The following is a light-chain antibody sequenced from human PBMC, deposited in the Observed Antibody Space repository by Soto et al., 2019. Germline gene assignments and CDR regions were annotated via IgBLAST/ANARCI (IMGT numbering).Light chain of an antibody. CDR3: SSYAGSNVV. J-gene: IGLJ2*01. V-gene: IGLV2-8*01. CDR1: SSDVGGYNY. Sequence: QSALTQPPSASGSARQSVTISCTGTSSDVGGYNYVSWYQQHPGKAPKRMIYEVSKRPSGVPDRFSGSKSGNTASLTVSGLQAEDEADYYCSSYAGSNVVFGGGTQLTVL. CDR2: EVS.